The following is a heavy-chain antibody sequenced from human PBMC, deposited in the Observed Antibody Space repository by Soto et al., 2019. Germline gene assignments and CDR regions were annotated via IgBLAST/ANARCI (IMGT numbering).Heavy chain of an antibody. CDR3: ARSIVVVTALDY. CDR1: GYTFSSYA. J-gene: IGHJ4*02. D-gene: IGHD2-21*02. CDR2: INAGNGNT. Sequence: ASVKVSCKASGYTFSSYAMHWVRQAPGQRLEWMGWINAGNGNTKYSQKFQGRVTITRDTSASTAYMELSSLRSEDTAVYYCARSIVVVTALDYWGQGTLVTV. V-gene: IGHV1-3*01.